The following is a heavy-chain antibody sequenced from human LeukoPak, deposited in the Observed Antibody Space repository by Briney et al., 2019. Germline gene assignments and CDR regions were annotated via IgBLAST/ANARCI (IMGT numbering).Heavy chain of an antibody. J-gene: IGHJ3*02. CDR3: ASRHDYKAFDI. CDR2: IHYSGST. Sequence: PSETLSLTCTVSGGSISSYYWSWIRQPPGKGLEWIGYIHYSGSTNYNPSLKSRVTISVDTSENHFSLRLTSVTAADTAVYYCASRHDYKAFDIWGQGTMVTVSS. V-gene: IGHV4-59*08. D-gene: IGHD4/OR15-4a*01. CDR1: GGSISSYY.